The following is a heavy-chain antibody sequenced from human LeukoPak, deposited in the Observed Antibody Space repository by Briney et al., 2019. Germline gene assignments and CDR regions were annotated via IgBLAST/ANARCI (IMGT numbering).Heavy chain of an antibody. CDR3: ARDFGGYSYGYYMDV. CDR1: GGSFSGYY. D-gene: IGHD5-18*01. V-gene: IGHV4-34*01. CDR2: INHSGST. J-gene: IGHJ6*03. Sequence: SETLSLTCAVYGGSFSGYYWSWIRQPPGKGLEWIGEINHSGSTNYNPSLKSRVTISVDTSKNQFSLKLSSVTAADTAVYYCARDFGGYSYGYYMDVWGKGTTVTVSS.